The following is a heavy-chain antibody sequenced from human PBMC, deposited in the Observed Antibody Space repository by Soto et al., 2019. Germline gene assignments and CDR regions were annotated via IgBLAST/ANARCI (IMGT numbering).Heavy chain of an antibody. Sequence: QLQLQESGSGLVKPSQTLSLTCAVSGGSISSGGYSWSWIRQPPGKGLEWIGYIYHSGSTYYNPSLKMRVTISVDRSKNQFSLKLSSVTAADTAVYYCASSKARYCSGGSCYPVDYWGQGTLVTVSS. D-gene: IGHD2-15*01. V-gene: IGHV4-30-2*01. CDR1: GGSISSGGYS. CDR3: ASSKARYCSGGSCYPVDY. CDR2: IYHSGST. J-gene: IGHJ4*02.